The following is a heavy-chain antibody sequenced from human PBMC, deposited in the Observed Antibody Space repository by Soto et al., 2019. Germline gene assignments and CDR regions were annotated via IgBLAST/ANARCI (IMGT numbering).Heavy chain of an antibody. J-gene: IGHJ4*02. CDR1: GYSFISYW. CDR2: IDPSDSYT. Sequence: GECLKISCKGSGYSFISYWISCVRQMPGKGLEWMGRIDPSDSYTNYSPSFQGHVTISADKSISTAYLQWSSLKASDTAMYYCARFSSGWYHHFDYWGQGTLVTVS. V-gene: IGHV5-10-1*01. D-gene: IGHD6-19*01. CDR3: ARFSSGWYHHFDY.